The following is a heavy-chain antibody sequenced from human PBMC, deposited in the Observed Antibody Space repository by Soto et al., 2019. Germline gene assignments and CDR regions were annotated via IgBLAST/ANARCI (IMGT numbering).Heavy chain of an antibody. CDR1: GGALICDA. CDR2: IIPIFGTA. V-gene: IGHV1-69*01. D-gene: IGHD5-18*01. CDR3: ARFNTAMASRKYYYGMDV. Sequence: SVKVSSKASGGALICDAISWVRQAPGQGLEWMGGIIPIFGTANYAQKFQGRVTITADESTSTAYMELSSRRSEYTAVYYFARFNTAMASRKYYYGMDVWGQGTTVTVSS. J-gene: IGHJ6*02.